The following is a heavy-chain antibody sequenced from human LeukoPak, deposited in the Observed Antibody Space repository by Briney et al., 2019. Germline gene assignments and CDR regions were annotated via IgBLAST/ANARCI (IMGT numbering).Heavy chain of an antibody. Sequence: SETLSLTCTVSGGSISSSSYYWGWIRQPPGKGLEWIGSIYYSGSTYYNPSLKSRVTISVDTSKNQFSLKLSSVTAADTAVYYCARDDGWLQLYHWGQGNLVTVSS. D-gene: IGHD5-24*01. CDR1: GGSISSSSYY. J-gene: IGHJ5*02. V-gene: IGHV4-39*02. CDR3: ARDDGWLQLYH. CDR2: IYYSGST.